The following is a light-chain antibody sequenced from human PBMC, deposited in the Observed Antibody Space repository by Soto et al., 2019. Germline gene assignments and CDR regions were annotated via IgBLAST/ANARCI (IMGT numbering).Light chain of an antibody. CDR3: TSYTSTSTYV. Sequence: QSALTQPASVSGPPGQSITISCTGTSSYVGAYNYVSWYQHHPGKAPRLVIYDVTNRPSGISDRFSGSKSGNTASLTISGLLAEDEADYYCTSYTSTSTYVFGTGTKLTVL. V-gene: IGLV2-14*01. CDR1: SSYVGAYNY. CDR2: DVT. J-gene: IGLJ1*01.